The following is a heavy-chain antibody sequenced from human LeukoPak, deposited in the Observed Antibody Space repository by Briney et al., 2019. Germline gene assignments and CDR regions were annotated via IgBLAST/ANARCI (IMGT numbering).Heavy chain of an antibody. CDR3: ASSGSSGPYFDY. CDR2: INPSGGST. D-gene: IGHD1-26*01. J-gene: IGHJ4*02. V-gene: IGHV1-46*01. Sequence: ASVKVSCKASGYTFTSYYMHWVRQAPGQGLEWMAIINPSGGSTSYAQKFQGRVTMTRDTSTSTVYMELSSLRSEDTAVYYCASSGSSGPYFDYWGQGTLVTVSS. CDR1: GYTFTSYY.